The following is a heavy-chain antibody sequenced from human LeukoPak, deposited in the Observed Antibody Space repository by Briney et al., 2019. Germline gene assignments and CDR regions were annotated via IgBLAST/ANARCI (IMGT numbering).Heavy chain of an antibody. CDR3: ARPRWGSMATPHFDC. V-gene: IGHV3-7*01. D-gene: IGHD5-24*01. Sequence: GGSLRLSCAASGLIFSNYYMSWVRQAPGKGLEWVANIKQDGSEKYYVDSVQGRFTISRDNTKNSLFLQMNSLRAEDTAVYYCARPRWGSMATPHFDCWGQGTLVTVSS. J-gene: IGHJ4*02. CDR1: GLIFSNYY. CDR2: IKQDGSEK.